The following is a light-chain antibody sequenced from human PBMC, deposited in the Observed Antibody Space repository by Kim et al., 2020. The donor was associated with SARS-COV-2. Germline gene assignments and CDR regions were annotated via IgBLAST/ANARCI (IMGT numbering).Light chain of an antibody. CDR3: SSYTSSSTFVM. CDR1: SSDS. J-gene: IGLJ3*02. CDR2: DVT. V-gene: IGLV2-14*04. Sequence: SGSPGQSLTTSCTGTSSDSVAWYQQHPGKAPNLIIYDVTKRPSGVSSRFSASKSGNTASLTISGLQAEDEADYHCSSYTSSSTFVMFGGGTQLTVL.